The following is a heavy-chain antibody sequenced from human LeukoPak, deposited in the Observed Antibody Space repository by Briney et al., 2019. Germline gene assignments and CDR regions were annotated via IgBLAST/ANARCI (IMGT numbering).Heavy chain of an antibody. CDR2: INHSGNP. CDR1: GGSFSGYY. J-gene: IGHJ4*02. Sequence: PTETLSLTFAVYGGSFSGYYWDWIRQSPAKGLEWIGEINHSGNPNYNPSLKSRVTLSVDPAHNQYSLRLPSVTAPDRAIFYHARGRPGGGLFYYWGQGKLVTVSS. D-gene: IGHD3-16*01. CDR3: ARGRPGGGLFYY. V-gene: IGHV4-34*01.